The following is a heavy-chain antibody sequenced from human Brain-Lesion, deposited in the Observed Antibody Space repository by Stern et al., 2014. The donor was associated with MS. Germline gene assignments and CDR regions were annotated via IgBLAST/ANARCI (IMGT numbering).Heavy chain of an antibody. Sequence: VQLVQSGPGLVKPSETLSLTCPVSGGSISSSTYYWAWIRQPPGKGLEWIGNIYYSGLTSYNPSLKSRVTISVDISKNQFSLKLSSVTAADTAIYYCARHDSVPRPSQLYSARDRGPGYFDYWGQGTLVTVSS. V-gene: IGHV4-39*01. CDR3: ARHDSVPRPSQLYSARDRGPGYFDY. J-gene: IGHJ4*02. CDR1: GGSISSSTYY. CDR2: IYYSGLT. D-gene: IGHD1-26*01.